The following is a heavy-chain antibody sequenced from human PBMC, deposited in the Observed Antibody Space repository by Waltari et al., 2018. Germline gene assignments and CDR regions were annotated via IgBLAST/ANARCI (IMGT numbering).Heavy chain of an antibody. CDR1: GGSISSSSYY. D-gene: IGHD6-13*01. V-gene: IGHV4-39*01. J-gene: IGHJ2*01. CDR2: IYYSGST. CDR3: ARHSSYSSSWLLWYFDL. Sequence: QLQLQESGPGLVKPSETLSLTCTVSGGSISSSSYYWGWIRQPPGKGLEWIGSIYYSGSTYYTPSRKSRVTISVDTSKNQCSLKLSSVTASDTAVYYCARHSSYSSSWLLWYFDLWGRGTLVTVSS.